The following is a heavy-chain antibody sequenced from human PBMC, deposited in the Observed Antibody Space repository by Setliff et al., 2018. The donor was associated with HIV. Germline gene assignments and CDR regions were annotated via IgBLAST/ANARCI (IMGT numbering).Heavy chain of an antibody. CDR1: GYTFTSFY. V-gene: IGHV1-46*01. CDR2: INPSGGST. D-gene: IGHD4-17*01. Sequence: ASVKVSCKASGYTFTSFYMHWVRQAPGQGLEWMGIINPSGGSTIYAQKFQGRVTMTRDTSTSTVYMELSSLRSEDTAIYYCARSGREANLYGLYGVHYFDYWGQGTLVTVSS. J-gene: IGHJ4*02. CDR3: ARSGREANLYGLYGVHYFDY.